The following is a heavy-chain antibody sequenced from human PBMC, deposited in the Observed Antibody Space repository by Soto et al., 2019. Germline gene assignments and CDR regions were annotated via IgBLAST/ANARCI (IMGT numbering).Heavy chain of an antibody. J-gene: IGHJ3*02. CDR2: MNPKSGGA. Sequence: GASVKVSCKTSGYTFTDYYTHWVRQAPGQGLEWMGWMNPKSGGAYFAQKFQGRVTLTRDTSIGTAYIEVNSLTSDDTAVYFCTRENIENSNGLYNAFEISGRGTTVIVSS. V-gene: IGHV1-2*02. CDR3: TRENIENSNGLYNAFEI. CDR1: GYTFTDYY. D-gene: IGHD5-18*01.